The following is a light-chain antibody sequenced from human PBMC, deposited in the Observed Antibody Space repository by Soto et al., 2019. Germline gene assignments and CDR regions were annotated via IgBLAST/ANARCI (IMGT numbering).Light chain of an antibody. J-gene: IGKJ4*01. CDR2: GAS. V-gene: IGKV3-20*01. CDR1: QSVSSSY. Sequence: EIVLTQSPGTLSLSPGERATLSCRASQSVSSSYLAWYQQKPGQAPRLLIYGASSRATGIPDRFSGSGSGTDFTLTISRLEPEDFAVYYCQQYGSSPPATFGGGTKVDI. CDR3: QQYGSSPPAT.